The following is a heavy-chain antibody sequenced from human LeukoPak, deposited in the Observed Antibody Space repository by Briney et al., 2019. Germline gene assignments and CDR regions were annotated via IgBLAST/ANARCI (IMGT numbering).Heavy chain of an antibody. V-gene: IGHV3-15*01. CDR1: GFTFSNAW. D-gene: IGHD6-13*01. CDR3: TTRIAAAGPGY. CDR2: IKSKTDGGTT. J-gene: IGHJ4*02. Sequence: TGGSLRLSCAASGFTFSNAWMSWVRQAPGKGLEWVGRIKSKTDGGTTDYAAPVKGRFTISRDDSKNTLYLQMNSLKTEDTAVYYCTTRIAAAGPGYWGQGTLVTVSS.